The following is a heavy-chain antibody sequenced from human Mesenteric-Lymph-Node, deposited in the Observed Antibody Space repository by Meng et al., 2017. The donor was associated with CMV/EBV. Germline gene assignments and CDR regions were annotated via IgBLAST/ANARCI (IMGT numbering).Heavy chain of an antibody. CDR3: ARLLDWFDP. Sequence: SETLSLTCTVSGGSVSSSSYYWGWIRQPPGKGLEWIGSIYYSGSTYYNPSLKSRVTISVDTSKNQFSLKLSSVTAADTAVYYCARLLDWFDPWGQGTLVTVSS. D-gene: IGHD2/OR15-2a*01. CDR1: GGSVSSSSYY. CDR2: IYYSGST. J-gene: IGHJ5*02. V-gene: IGHV4-39*01.